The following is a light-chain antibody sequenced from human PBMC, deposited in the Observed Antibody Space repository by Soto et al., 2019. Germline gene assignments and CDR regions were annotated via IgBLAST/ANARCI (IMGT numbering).Light chain of an antibody. J-gene: IGKJ4*01. V-gene: IGKV3-15*01. CDR3: QQYANWWLT. CDR1: QSVGTN. CDR2: KTS. Sequence: ERVMTSSPAAVSVYPGERTSLSCRASQSVGTNLGWYQQKPGQAPRLLISKTSTRATGVPARFSGSGSGTEFTLTISSLQSEDMAVYYCQQYANWWLTFGGGTKV.